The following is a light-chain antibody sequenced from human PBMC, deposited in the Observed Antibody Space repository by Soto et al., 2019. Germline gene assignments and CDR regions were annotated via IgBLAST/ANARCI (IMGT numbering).Light chain of an antibody. CDR1: SPDLGGYNY. CDR2: GVN. Sequence: QSALTQPASVSGSPGQSVTISCTGTSPDLGGYNYVSWHQQLPGTAPKVIITGVNNRPSGVSDRFSGSKSGNTASLAISGLQAEDEADYYCRSYISSSTVVVFGGGTKVTVL. J-gene: IGLJ2*01. V-gene: IGLV2-14*01. CDR3: RSYISSSTVVV.